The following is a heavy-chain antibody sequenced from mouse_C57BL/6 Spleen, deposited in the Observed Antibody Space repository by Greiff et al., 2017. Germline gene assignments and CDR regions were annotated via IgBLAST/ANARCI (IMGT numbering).Heavy chain of an antibody. J-gene: IGHJ3*01. CDR1: GFTFSDYG. V-gene: IGHV5-17*01. D-gene: IGHD2-3*01. Sequence: EVKLVESGGGLVKPGGSLKLSCAASGFTFSDYGMHWVRQAPEKGLEWVAYISSGSSTIYYADTVKGRFTISRDNAKNTLFLQMTSLRSEDTAMYYCAREIYDGYSNSFAYWGQGTLVTVSA. CDR2: ISSGSSTI. CDR3: AREIYDGYSNSFAY.